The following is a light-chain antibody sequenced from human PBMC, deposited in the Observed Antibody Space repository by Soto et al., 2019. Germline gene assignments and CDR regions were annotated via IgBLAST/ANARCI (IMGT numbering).Light chain of an antibody. V-gene: IGLV2-14*03. CDR1: SSDVGGYRY. Sequence: QSALTQPASVSGSPGQSITISCTGTSSDVGGYRYVSWYQQQPGKAPKLLIYEVSERPSGVSNRFSGSKSGNTASLIISGLQPEDEADYYCSSYASSTLLLFGGGTQLTVL. J-gene: IGLJ2*01. CDR3: SSYASSTLLL. CDR2: EVS.